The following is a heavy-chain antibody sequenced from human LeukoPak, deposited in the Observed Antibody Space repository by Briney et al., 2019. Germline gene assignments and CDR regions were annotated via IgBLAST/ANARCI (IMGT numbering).Heavy chain of an antibody. J-gene: IGHJ4*02. CDR1: GYTFTGYY. D-gene: IGHD3-22*01. CDR2: INPNSGGT. Sequence: GASVKVSCKASGYTFTGYYMHWVRQAPGQGLEWMGWINPNSGGTNYAQKFQGRVTMTRDTSISTAYMELSRLRSDDTAVYYCARVQDYYDSSGYCGAFDYWGQGTLVTVSS. CDR3: ARVQDYYDSSGYCGAFDY. V-gene: IGHV1-2*02.